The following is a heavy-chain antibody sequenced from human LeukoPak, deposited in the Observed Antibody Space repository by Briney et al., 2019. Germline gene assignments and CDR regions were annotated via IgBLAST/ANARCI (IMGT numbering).Heavy chain of an antibody. J-gene: IGHJ5*02. V-gene: IGHV4-59*08. Sequence: PSETLSLTCSVSGVSISSYFWNWIRQPPGGGLEWVACIHYSGSTNYNPSLKSRVAISLDTSRNRVSLQLNTVTAADTAVYYCARRNCSSITCHKKGGNWLDPWGQGTLVTVSS. CDR2: IHYSGST. D-gene: IGHD6-13*01. CDR3: ARRNCSSITCHKKGGNWLDP. CDR1: GVSISSYF.